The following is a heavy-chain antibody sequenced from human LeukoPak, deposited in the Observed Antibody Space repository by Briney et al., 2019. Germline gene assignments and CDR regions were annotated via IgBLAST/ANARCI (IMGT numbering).Heavy chain of an antibody. CDR1: GGSISSGGYY. J-gene: IGHJ4*02. V-gene: IGHV4-31*03. D-gene: IGHD2-2*01. CDR3: ARAPRDQLLPEYYFDY. CDR2: IYYSGST. Sequence: SQTLSLTCTVSGGSISSGGYYWSWIRQHPGKGLEWIGYIYYSGSTYYNPSLKSRVTISADTSKNQFSLKLSSVTAADTAVYYCARAPRDQLLPEYYFDYWGQGTLVTVSS.